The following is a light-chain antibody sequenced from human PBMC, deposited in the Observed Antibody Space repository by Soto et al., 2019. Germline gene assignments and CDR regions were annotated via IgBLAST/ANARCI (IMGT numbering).Light chain of an antibody. J-gene: IGKJ1*01. CDR1: QTVSSS. Sequence: EIVLTQSPGTPSFSPGERATLSCRASQTVSSSLAWYQQKPGQAPRLLISGASSRAADIPDRFSGSGSGTDFTLTINRLEPEDFAVYYCQQYGGSPRTFGQGTKVDIK. CDR2: GAS. V-gene: IGKV3-20*01. CDR3: QQYGGSPRT.